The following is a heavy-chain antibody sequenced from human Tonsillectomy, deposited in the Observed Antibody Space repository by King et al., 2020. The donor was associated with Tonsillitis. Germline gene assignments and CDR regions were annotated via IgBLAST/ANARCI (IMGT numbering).Heavy chain of an antibody. D-gene: IGHD4-17*01. V-gene: IGHV3-23*04. CDR1: GFTFSSYA. CDR3: AKGGTVTTTLN. Sequence: VQLVQSGGGLVQPGGSLRLSCAASGFTFSSYAMNWVRQAPGKGLEWVSGISGSGGITYYADSGKGRFTISRDNSKNTLYLQMNSLRAEDTAVYYCAKGGTVTTTLNWGQGTLVTVSS. CDR2: ISGSGGIT. J-gene: IGHJ4*02.